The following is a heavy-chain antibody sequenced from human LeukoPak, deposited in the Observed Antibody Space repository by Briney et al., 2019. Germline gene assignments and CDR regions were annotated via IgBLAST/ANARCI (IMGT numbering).Heavy chain of an antibody. V-gene: IGHV1-69*04. CDR1: GGTFSSYA. CDR2: IIPILGIA. Sequence: SVKVSCKASGGTFSSYAISWVRQAPGQGLEWMGRIIPILGIAIYAQKFQGRVTITADKSTSTAYMELSSLRSEDTAVYYCAESTVTTNFYYYGMDVWGQGTTVTVSS. D-gene: IGHD4-17*01. J-gene: IGHJ6*02. CDR3: AESTVTTNFYYYGMDV.